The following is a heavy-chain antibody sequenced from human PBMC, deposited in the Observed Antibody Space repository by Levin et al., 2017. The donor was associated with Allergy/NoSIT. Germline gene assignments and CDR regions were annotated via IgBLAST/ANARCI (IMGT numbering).Heavy chain of an antibody. CDR2: ISSGGDYI. J-gene: IGHJ6*03. V-gene: IGHV3-21*01. CDR1: GFTFSNCA. D-gene: IGHD2-21*01. Sequence: PGGSLRLSCAGSGFTFSNCAFSWVRQAPGKGLEWVSTISSGGDYIYYADSVKGRFTISRDNARESLFLQMSSLRAEDTAVYYCARIAGSDYYYYYMDGWGKGTTVIVSS. CDR3: ARIAGSDYYYYYMDG.